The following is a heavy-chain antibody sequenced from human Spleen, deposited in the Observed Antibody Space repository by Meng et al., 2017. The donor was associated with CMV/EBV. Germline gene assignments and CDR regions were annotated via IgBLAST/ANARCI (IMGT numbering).Heavy chain of an antibody. Sequence: GESLKISCAASGFSFRNFAMSWVRQAPGKGLDWVSVIYSGGSSTYYADSVKGRFTISRDNSKNTLYLQMNSLRAEDTAVYYCAKALVVITDYYGMDVWGQGTTVTVSS. D-gene: IGHD3-22*01. CDR1: GFSFRNFA. CDR3: AKALVVITDYYGMDV. V-gene: IGHV3-23*03. J-gene: IGHJ6*02. CDR2: IYSGGSST.